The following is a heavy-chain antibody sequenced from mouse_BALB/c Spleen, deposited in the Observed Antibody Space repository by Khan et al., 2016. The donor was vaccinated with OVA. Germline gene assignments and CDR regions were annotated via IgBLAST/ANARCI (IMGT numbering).Heavy chain of an antibody. CDR3: ARVNSSNRNYFDY. CDR1: GYTFSSYW. CDR2: ILPGSGST. J-gene: IGHJ2*01. D-gene: IGHD2-5*01. Sequence: QVQLKESGADLMKPGASVKISCKVAGYTFSSYWIEWIKQRPGHGLEWIGEILPGSGSTNCNEKFKGKATFTADTSSNTAYMQLSSLTSEDSAVYYGARVNSSNRNYFDYWGQGTTLTVSS. V-gene: IGHV1-9*01.